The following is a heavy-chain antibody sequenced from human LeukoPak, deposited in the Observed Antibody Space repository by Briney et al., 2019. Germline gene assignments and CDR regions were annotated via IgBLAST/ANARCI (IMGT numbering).Heavy chain of an antibody. V-gene: IGHV1-2*02. CDR1: GYTFTGYY. D-gene: IGHD2-2*01. J-gene: IGHJ6*02. Sequence: GASVKVSCKASGYTFTGYYMHRVRQAPGQGLEWMGWINPNSGGTNYAQKFQGRVTMTRDTSISTAYMELSRLRSDDTAVYYCARDSVVPAAAYYYGMDVWGQGTTVTVSS. CDR3: ARDSVVPAAAYYYGMDV. CDR2: INPNSGGT.